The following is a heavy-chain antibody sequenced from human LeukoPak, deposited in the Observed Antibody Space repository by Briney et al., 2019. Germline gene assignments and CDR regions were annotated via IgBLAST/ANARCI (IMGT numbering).Heavy chain of an antibody. D-gene: IGHD6-19*01. CDR2: INPSGGST. J-gene: IGHJ4*02. Sequence: GASVKVSCKASGGTFSSYAISWVRQAPGQGLEWMGIINPSGGSTSYAQKFQGRVTMTRDTSTSTVYMELSSLRSEDTAVYYCARALWGRSGSYYFDYWGQGTLVTVSS. V-gene: IGHV1-46*01. CDR3: ARALWGRSGSYYFDY. CDR1: GGTFSSYA.